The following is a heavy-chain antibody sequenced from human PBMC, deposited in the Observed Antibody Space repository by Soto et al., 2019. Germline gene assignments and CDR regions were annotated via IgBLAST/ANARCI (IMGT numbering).Heavy chain of an antibody. CDR3: ARDGVLFVSRWLQLSYYYYGMDV. D-gene: IGHD5-12*01. CDR2: IIPILGIA. CDR1: GGTFSSYT. V-gene: IGHV1-69*04. Sequence: SVKVSCKASGGTFSSYTISWVRQAPGQGLEWMGRIIPILGIANYAQKFQGRVTITADKSTSTAYMELSSLRSEDTAVYYCARDGVLFVSRWLQLSYYYYGMDVWGQGTTVTVSS. J-gene: IGHJ6*02.